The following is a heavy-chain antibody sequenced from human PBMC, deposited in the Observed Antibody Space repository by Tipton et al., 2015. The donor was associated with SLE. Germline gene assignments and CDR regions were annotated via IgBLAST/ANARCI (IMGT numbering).Heavy chain of an antibody. Sequence: TLSLTCGVYGGSFSGYYWSWIRQPPGKGLEWIGEINHSGSTNYNPSLKSRVTISVDTSKNQFSLRLGSVTAADTAVYYCARGVLGPRYFDLWGRGTLVTVSS. CDR3: ARGVLGPRYFDL. V-gene: IGHV4-34*01. D-gene: IGHD2-8*02. CDR1: GGSFSGYY. J-gene: IGHJ2*01. CDR2: INHSGST.